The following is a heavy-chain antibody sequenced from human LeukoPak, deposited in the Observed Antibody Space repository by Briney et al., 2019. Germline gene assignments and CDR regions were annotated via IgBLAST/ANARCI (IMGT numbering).Heavy chain of an antibody. CDR3: ARAGYYHDSSGYYRDY. V-gene: IGHV1-18*01. D-gene: IGHD3-22*01. CDR1: GYTFTSYG. CDR2: ISAYNGNT. Sequence: ASVKVSCKASGYTFTSYGISWVRQAPGQGLEWMGWISAYNGNTNYAQKLQGRVTMTTDTSTSTAYMELRSLRSDDTAVYYCARAGYYHDSSGYYRDYWGQGTLVTVSS. J-gene: IGHJ4*02.